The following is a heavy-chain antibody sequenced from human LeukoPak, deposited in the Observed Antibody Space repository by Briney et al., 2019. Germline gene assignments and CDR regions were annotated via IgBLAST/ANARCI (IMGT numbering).Heavy chain of an antibody. V-gene: IGHV3-23*01. Sequence: GGSLRLSCAASGFTFSNYAMSWVRQAPGKGLEWVSSISGSAYSTYYADSVKGRFTISRDNSKNTLYLQMNSLRAEDTDVYYCAKGEGYCSGGNCYYYYYMDVWGKGTTVTVSS. CDR3: AKGEGYCSGGNCYYYYYMDV. J-gene: IGHJ6*03. CDR2: ISGSAYST. D-gene: IGHD2-15*01. CDR1: GFTFSNYA.